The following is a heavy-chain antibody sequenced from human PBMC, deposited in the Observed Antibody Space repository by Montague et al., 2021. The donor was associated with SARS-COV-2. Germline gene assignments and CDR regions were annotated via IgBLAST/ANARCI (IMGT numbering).Heavy chain of an antibody. J-gene: IGHJ6*02. CDR3: ARDHGQWFGELWGHGLDV. D-gene: IGHD3-10*01. Sequence: TLSLTCSVSSGSISTGHHWSWIRQHPMKGLEWIGYIYYSGSTYYNPSFKGRVTISIDTAKNQFSLELTSMTAADTAVYYCARDHGQWFGELWGHGLDVWGQGTTVIVS. CDR2: IYYSGST. CDR1: SGSISTGHH. V-gene: IGHV4-31*03.